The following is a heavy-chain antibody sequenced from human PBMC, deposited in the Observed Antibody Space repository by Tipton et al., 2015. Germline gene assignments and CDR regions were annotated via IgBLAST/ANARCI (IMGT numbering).Heavy chain of an antibody. CDR1: GGSVISGTDY. CDR3: ASTAGVVATLDY. V-gene: IGHV4-61*01. J-gene: IGHJ4*02. D-gene: IGHD5-12*01. Sequence: TLSLTCTVSGGSVISGTDYWSWIRQPPGKGLEWIGYTFSGGSTYYNPSLKSRVTISVDTPKNQFSLKVTSVTAADTAVYYCASTAGVVATLDYWGQGTLVTVSS. CDR2: TFSGGST.